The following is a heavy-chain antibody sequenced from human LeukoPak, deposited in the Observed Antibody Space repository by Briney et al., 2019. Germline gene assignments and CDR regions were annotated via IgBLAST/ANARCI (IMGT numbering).Heavy chain of an antibody. Sequence: SETLSLTCAVYGGSLSGFYWSWIRQSPGKGLEWIGEINQSGSTNYNPSLKSRVTISVDTSKNQFSLKLSSVTAADTAVYYCARAYGSGSYYTDYWGQGTLVTVSS. V-gene: IGHV4-34*01. J-gene: IGHJ4*02. CDR1: GGSLSGFY. CDR2: INQSGST. CDR3: ARAYGSGSYYTDY. D-gene: IGHD3-10*01.